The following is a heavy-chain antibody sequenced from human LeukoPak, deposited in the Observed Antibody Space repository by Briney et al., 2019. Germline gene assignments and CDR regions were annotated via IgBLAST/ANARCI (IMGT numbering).Heavy chain of an antibody. CDR1: GFTFSSYS. D-gene: IGHD3-3*01. V-gene: IGHV3-48*02. CDR2: ITSGSSSI. CDR3: ARGMSGYANFDY. J-gene: IGHJ4*02. Sequence: GGSLRLSCTASGFTFSSYSMNWFRQAPGKGLEWISYITSGSSSIFYADSVKGRFTISRDNAKNSLYLQMNSLRDEDTAVYYCARGMSGYANFDYWGQGTLVTVSS.